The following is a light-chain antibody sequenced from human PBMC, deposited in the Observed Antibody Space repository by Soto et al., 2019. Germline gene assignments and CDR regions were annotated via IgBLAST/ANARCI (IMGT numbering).Light chain of an antibody. Sequence: QSVLTQPPSVSASPGQKVTISCSGSSSNIGNNYVSWYQQLPGTAPKLLIYDNNKRPSGIPDRFSGSKSGTSATLGITGLQTGDEADYYCGTWDSRLSDGGVFGTGTKVTVL. CDR3: GTWDSRLSDGGV. V-gene: IGLV1-51*01. J-gene: IGLJ1*01. CDR1: SSNIGNNY. CDR2: DNN.